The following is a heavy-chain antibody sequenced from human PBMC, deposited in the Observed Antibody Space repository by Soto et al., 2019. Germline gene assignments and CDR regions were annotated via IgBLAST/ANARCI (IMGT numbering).Heavy chain of an antibody. D-gene: IGHD6-13*01. J-gene: IGHJ4*02. V-gene: IGHV3-74*01. CDR1: GFTFSNYW. CDR2: IHYDGSVI. CDR3: GSVPVAAAGNGIDY. Sequence: VASVKVSCAASGFTFSNYWMHWVRQTPGKGLVWVSRIHYDGSVINYADSVKGRFTISRDNAKNTLYLEMNSLRVEDTAVYYCGSVPVAAAGNGIDYWGQGTLVTVSS.